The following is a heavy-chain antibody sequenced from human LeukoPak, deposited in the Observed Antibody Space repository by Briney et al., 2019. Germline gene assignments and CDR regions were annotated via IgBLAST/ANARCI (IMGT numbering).Heavy chain of an antibody. CDR1: GGSISSSSYY. CDR2: IYYSGST. Sequence: SETLSLTCTVSGGSISSSSYYWGWIRQPPGKGLEWIGSIYYSGSTYYNPSLKSRVTMSVDTSKNQFSLKLSSVTAADTAVYYCATQFKFPYDSSGDAFDYWGQGTLVTVSS. V-gene: IGHV4-39*07. J-gene: IGHJ4*02. CDR3: ATQFKFPYDSSGDAFDY. D-gene: IGHD3-22*01.